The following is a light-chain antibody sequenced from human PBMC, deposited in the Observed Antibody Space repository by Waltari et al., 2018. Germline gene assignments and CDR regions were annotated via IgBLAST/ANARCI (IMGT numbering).Light chain of an antibody. CDR3: SSYAGSNTVI. V-gene: IGLV2-8*01. J-gene: IGLJ2*01. Sequence: QSALTQPPSASGSPGQSVTISCTGTRSDIGGYNYVPWYQQHPGKAPKLMLYEVSNRPSGVPDRFSGSKSGNTASLTVSGLQTEDEADYYCSSYAGSNTVIFGGGTKLTVL. CDR2: EVS. CDR1: RSDIGGYNY.